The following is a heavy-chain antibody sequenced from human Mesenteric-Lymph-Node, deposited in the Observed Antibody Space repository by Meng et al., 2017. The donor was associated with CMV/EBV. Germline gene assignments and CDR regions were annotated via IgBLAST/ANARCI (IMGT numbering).Heavy chain of an antibody. CDR1: GGSFSGYY. Sequence: VQVQRCGAGLLKPSETLSLTCAVYGGSFSGYYWSWIRQPPGKGLEWIGEINHSGSTNYNPSLKSRVTISVDTSKNQFSLKLSSVTAADTAVYYCARHQRWLKSEGGFNYWGQGTLVTVSS. V-gene: IGHV4-34*01. CDR2: INHSGST. J-gene: IGHJ4*02. CDR3: ARHQRWLKSEGGFNY. D-gene: IGHD4-23*01.